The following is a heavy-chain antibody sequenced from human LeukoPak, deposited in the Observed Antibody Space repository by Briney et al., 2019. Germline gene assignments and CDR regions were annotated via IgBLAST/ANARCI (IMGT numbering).Heavy chain of an antibody. CDR3: ARDQETYYYDSSGFRYFDY. CDR1: GFTFSSYW. D-gene: IGHD3-22*01. J-gene: IGHJ4*02. Sequence: PGGSLRLSCAASGFTFSSYWMSWVRQAPGKGLEWVANIKQDGSEKYYVDSVKGRFTISRDNAKNSLYLQMNSLRAEDTAVYYCARDQETYYYDSSGFRYFDYWGQRTLVTASP. V-gene: IGHV3-7*01. CDR2: IKQDGSEK.